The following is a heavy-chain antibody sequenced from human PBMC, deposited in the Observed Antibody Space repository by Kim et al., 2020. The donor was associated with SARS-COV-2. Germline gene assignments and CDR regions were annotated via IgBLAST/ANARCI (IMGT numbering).Heavy chain of an antibody. CDR3: AIRYCSSTICPFDY. J-gene: IGHJ4*02. Sequence: GESLKISCKGSGYSFSRYWLAWVRQMPGQGLEWMGIIYPADSDTRYSPSFQGQVTISADKSISTAYLQWSSLKAWDTAMYFCAIRYCSSTICPFDYWGQGTLVTVSS. CDR2: IYPADSDT. V-gene: IGHV5-51*01. CDR1: GYSFSRYW. D-gene: IGHD2-2*01.